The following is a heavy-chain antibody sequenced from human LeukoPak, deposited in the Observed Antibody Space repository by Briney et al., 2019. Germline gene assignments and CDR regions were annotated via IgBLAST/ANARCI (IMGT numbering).Heavy chain of an antibody. J-gene: IGHJ3*02. Sequence: LSETLSLTCTVSGGSISSSSYYWGWIRQPPGKGLEWIGSIYYSGSTYYNPSLKSRVTISVDTSKNQFSLKLSSVTAADTAVYYCAKGTAAATSAFDIWGQGTMVTVSS. V-gene: IGHV4-39*07. CDR3: AKGTAAATSAFDI. CDR1: GGSISSSSYY. CDR2: IYYSGST. D-gene: IGHD2-15*01.